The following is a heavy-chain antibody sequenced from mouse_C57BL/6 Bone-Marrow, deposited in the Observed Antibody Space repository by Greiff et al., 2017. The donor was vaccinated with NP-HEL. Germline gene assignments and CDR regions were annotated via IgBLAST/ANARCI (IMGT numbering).Heavy chain of an antibody. CDR2: IRLKSDNYAT. J-gene: IGHJ3*01. V-gene: IGHV6-3*01. Sequence: DVKLVESGGGLVQPGGSMKLSCVASGFTFSNYWMNWVRQSPEKGLEWVAQIRLKSDNYATHYAESVKGRFTISRDDSKSSVYLQMNNLRAEDTGIYYCTGAGYGGAYWGQGTLVTVSA. CDR3: TGAGYGGAY. D-gene: IGHD2-2*01. CDR1: GFTFSNYW.